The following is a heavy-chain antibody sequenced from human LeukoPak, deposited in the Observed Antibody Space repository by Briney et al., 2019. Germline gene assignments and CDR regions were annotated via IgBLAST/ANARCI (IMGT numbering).Heavy chain of an antibody. V-gene: IGHV3-53*05. CDR2: IYSGGIT. J-gene: IGHJ4*02. Sequence: PGGSLRLSCAASGFTVSSNYMSWVRQAPGKGLEWVSVIYSGGITYYADSVKGRFAISRDNSKNTLYLQMGSLRADDMAVYYCARVRWAGTWGDFDNWGQGTLVTVSS. D-gene: IGHD1-1*01. CDR3: ARVRWAGTWGDFDN. CDR1: GFTVSSNY.